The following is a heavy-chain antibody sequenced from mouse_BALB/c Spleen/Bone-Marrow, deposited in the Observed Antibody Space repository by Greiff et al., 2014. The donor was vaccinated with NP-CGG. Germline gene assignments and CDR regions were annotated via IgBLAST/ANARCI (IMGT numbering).Heavy chain of an antibody. CDR3: ARREGNHAAWFAY. J-gene: IGHJ3*01. Sequence: DVMLVESGPDLVKPSQSLSLTCTVTGYSITSGYSWHWIRQFPGNKLEWMGYILYSGSTNYNPSLKSRISTTRDTSKNQFFLQLNSVTTEDTATYYCARREGNHAAWFAYWGQGTLVTVSA. CDR2: ILYSGST. D-gene: IGHD2-1*01. CDR1: GYSITSGYS. V-gene: IGHV3-1*02.